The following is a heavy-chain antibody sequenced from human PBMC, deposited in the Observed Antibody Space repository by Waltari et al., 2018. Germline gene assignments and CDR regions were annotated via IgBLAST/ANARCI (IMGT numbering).Heavy chain of an antibody. CDR1: GYTFNDYY. D-gene: IGHD4-17*01. V-gene: IGHV1-69-2*01. CDR2: IEPEDGKT. J-gene: IGHJ4*02. CDR3: ARTTTLKSLDY. Sequence: EVQLIQSGAEVKKPGASVKISCKASGYTFNDYYMHWVQQAPGKGLEWMGRIEPEDGKTKYAEKVQGRVTMTADTSTDTAYMELSSLRSEDTAVYYCARTTTLKSLDYWGQGTLVTVSS.